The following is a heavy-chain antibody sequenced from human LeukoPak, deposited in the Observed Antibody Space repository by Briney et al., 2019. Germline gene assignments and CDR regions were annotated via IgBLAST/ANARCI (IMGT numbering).Heavy chain of an antibody. CDR1: GYTFTGYY. J-gene: IGHJ4*02. CDR2: INPNSGGT. D-gene: IGHD3-22*01. V-gene: IGHV1-2*02. CDR3: AGVAGTYYYDSSAYYLKSPFDY. Sequence: ASVKVSCKASGYTFTGYYIHWVRQAPGQGLEWMGWINPNSGGTNSAQKFQGRVTMTRDTSISTAYMELNRLRSDDTAVYYCAGVAGTYYYDSSAYYLKSPFDYWGQGTLVTVSS.